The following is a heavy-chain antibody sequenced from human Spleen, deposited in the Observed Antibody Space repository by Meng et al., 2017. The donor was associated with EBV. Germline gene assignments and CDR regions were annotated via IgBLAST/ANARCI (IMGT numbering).Heavy chain of an antibody. CDR3: ARGRTVARSPWSDP. J-gene: IGHJ5*02. D-gene: IGHD6-6*01. CDR1: GGSVSVFY. V-gene: IGHV4-34*01. CDR2: SNHSGST. Sequence: LTTGGAGILKPSETLSLTCAVYGGSVSVFYWIWIRQSPEKGLEWIGESNHSGSTTYNPSLKSRVTISVDTSKDQFSLRLTSVTAADTAIYYCARGRTVARSPWSDPWGQGTLVTVSS.